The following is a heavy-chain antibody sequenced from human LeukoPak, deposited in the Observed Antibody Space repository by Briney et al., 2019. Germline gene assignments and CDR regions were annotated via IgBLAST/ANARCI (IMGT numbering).Heavy chain of an antibody. CDR2: ISYDGSNK. CDR3: ARGPGSSSYYFDY. CDR1: GFAFSSLD. Sequence: GGARRPSCAAPGFAFSSLDMTWVRQPPGKGLGWGAVISYDGSNKYYADSVKGRFTISRDNSKNTLYLQMNSLRAEDTAVYYCARGPGSSSYYFDYWGQGTLVTVSS. V-gene: IGHV3-30-3*01. D-gene: IGHD6-13*01. J-gene: IGHJ4*02.